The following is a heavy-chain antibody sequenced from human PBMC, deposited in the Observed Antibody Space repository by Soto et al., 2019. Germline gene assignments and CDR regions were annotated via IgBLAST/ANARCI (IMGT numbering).Heavy chain of an antibody. CDR2: IYYSGST. J-gene: IGHJ2*01. D-gene: IGHD3-16*01. CDR3: ARQGGHDYWYFDL. Sequence: SETLSLTCTVSGGSISSYYWSWIRQPPGKGLEWIGYIYYSGSTNYNPSLKSRVTISVDTSKNRFSLKLSSVTAADTAVYYCARQGGHDYWYFDLWGRGTLVTVSS. CDR1: GGSISSYY. V-gene: IGHV4-59*08.